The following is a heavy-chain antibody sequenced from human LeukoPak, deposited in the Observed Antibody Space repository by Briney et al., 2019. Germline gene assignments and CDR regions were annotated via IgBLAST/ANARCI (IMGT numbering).Heavy chain of an antibody. D-gene: IGHD2-15*01. V-gene: IGHV2-5*02. CDR3: AHSDRYCSGGSCYPGSYFDY. CDR1: GFSLSVSGVG. Sequence: SGPTLVNPTQTLTLTCSFSGFSLSVSGVGVGWIRQPPGKALEWLAVIYWDDGTRYSPSLKNRLTITKDTSKNQVVLTMTNMDPVDTATYYCAHSDRYCSGGSCYPGSYFDYWGQGTLVTVPS. J-gene: IGHJ4*02. CDR2: IYWDDGT.